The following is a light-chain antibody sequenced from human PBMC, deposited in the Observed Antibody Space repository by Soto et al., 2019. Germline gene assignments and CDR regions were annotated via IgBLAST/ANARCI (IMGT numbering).Light chain of an antibody. CDR1: QSITHW. V-gene: IGKV1-5*01. Sequence: DIQMTQSPSTLSASVGDRVTITCRASQSITHWLAWYQQKPGKAPKLLVYDASSLETGVPSRFSGSGSGTEFTLTISSLEPDDFATYYCQHYKSYSEAFGQGTKVDIK. CDR3: QHYKSYSEA. J-gene: IGKJ1*01. CDR2: DAS.